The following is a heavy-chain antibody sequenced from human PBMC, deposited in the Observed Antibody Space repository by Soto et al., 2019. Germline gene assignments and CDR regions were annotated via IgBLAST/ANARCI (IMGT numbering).Heavy chain of an antibody. CDR3: ARVMRVMVRGVIQDYYYYMDV. CDR2: ISSSSSYI. CDR1: GFTFSSYS. V-gene: IGHV3-21*01. D-gene: IGHD3-10*01. Sequence: PGGSLRLSCAASGFTFSSYSMNWVRQAPGKGLEWVSSISSSSSYIYYADSVKGRFTISRDNAKNSLYLQMNSLRAEDTAVYYCARVMRVMVRGVIQDYYYYMDVWGKGTTVTVSS. J-gene: IGHJ6*03.